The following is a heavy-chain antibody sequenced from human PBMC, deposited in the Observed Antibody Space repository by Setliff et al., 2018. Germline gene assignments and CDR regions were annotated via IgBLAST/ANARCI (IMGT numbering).Heavy chain of an antibody. D-gene: IGHD6-19*01. V-gene: IGHV3-21*01. CDR3: VTDPPGSGWSFDS. CDR1: GFTFSSYT. CDR2: IDSSSTWI. J-gene: IGHJ4*02. Sequence: GGSLRLSCAASGFTFSSYTMNWVRQAPGQGLEWVSSIDSSSTWIYYADSVKGRFTISRDNAKNSLYLQMNSLRAEDTALYYCVTDPPGSGWSFDSWGQGTLVTVSS.